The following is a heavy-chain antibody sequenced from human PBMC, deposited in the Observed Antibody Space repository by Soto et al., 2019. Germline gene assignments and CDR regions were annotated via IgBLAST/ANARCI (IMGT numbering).Heavy chain of an antibody. CDR1: GFTFGNHW. D-gene: IGHD3-22*01. V-gene: IGHV3-7*01. CDR3: SRGTYYPQSSGLHADY. Sequence: PGGSLRLSCVGSGFTFGNHWMNWVRQAPGQGLEWVANIKADGSEKYYVDSVKGRFTISRDNAKNSLYLQMNSLRPEDTAVYYCSRGTYYPQSSGLHADYWGPGTVVTVSS. CDR2: IKADGSEK. J-gene: IGHJ4*02.